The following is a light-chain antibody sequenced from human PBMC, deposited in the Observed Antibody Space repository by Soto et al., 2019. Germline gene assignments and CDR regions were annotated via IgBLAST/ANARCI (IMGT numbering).Light chain of an antibody. CDR2: DVS. Sequence: QSALTQPASVSGSPGQSITISCTGTSSEVGGYNNVSWYQQHPGKAPKLMIYDVSNRPSGVSNRFSGSKSGNTASLTISGLLAEDEADYYRSSYTSSSTLLDVFGTGTKLTVL. J-gene: IGLJ1*01. CDR1: SSEVGGYNN. CDR3: SSYTSSSTLLDV. V-gene: IGLV2-14*01.